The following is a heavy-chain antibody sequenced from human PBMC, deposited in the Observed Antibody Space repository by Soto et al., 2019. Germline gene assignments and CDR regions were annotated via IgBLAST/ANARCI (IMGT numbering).Heavy chain of an antibody. Sequence: ASVKLYCKASGFTFTSSAVQWVRQARRQRLEWIGWIVVGSGNTNYAQKFQERVTITRDMSTSTAYMELSSLRSEDTAVYYCAADVLGYYDSSGYPYFDYWGQGTLVTVLL. CDR1: GFTFTSSA. CDR2: IVVGSGNT. J-gene: IGHJ4*02. V-gene: IGHV1-58*01. CDR3: AADVLGYYDSSGYPYFDY. D-gene: IGHD3-22*01.